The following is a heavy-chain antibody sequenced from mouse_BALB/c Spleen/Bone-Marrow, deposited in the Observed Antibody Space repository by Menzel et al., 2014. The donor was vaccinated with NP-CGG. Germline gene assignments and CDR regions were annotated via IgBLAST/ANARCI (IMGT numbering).Heavy chain of an antibody. CDR1: GFDFSRYW. J-gene: IGHJ3*01. CDR3: AKNYYYGYVAY. D-gene: IGHD1-2*01. V-gene: IGHV4-1*02. CDR2: INPDSSTI. Sequence: EVQLQESGGGLVQPGGSLKLSCAASGFDFSRYWVTWVRQAPGKGLEWIGEINPDSSTINYTPSLKDKFIISRDNAKNTLYLQMSKVRSEDTALYYCAKNYYYGYVAYWGQGTLVTVSA.